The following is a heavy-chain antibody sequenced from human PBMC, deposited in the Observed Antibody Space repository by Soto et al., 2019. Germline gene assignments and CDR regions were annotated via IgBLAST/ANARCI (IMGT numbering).Heavy chain of an antibody. Sequence: EVQLLESGGGVVQPGGSLRLSCAASGFIFTEYGMSWVRQAPGKGLAWVSGISGSGGATYYADSVQGRFTISKDFSKNTLFLQMSGLRAEDTAVYFCGRLKTGYALYYFDYWGQGGLVTVSS. D-gene: IGHD3-9*01. CDR2: ISGSGGAT. CDR3: GRLKTGYALYYFDY. CDR1: GFIFTEYG. J-gene: IGHJ4*02. V-gene: IGHV3-23*01.